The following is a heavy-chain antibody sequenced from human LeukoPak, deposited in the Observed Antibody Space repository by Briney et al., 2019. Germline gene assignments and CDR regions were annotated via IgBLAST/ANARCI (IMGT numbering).Heavy chain of an antibody. CDR3: AKRVPLTALDS. D-gene: IGHD3-3*01. Sequence: TGGSLRLSCAASGFTFSSYAMGWVRQAPGKGLEWVSVIGSGSVDKHYADTVRGRFDISRDNSKNRLFLQMNSLRVEDSGVYYCAKRVPLTALDSWGQGTLVTVSS. CDR1: GFTFSSYA. J-gene: IGHJ5*01. V-gene: IGHV3-23*01. CDR2: IGSGSVDK.